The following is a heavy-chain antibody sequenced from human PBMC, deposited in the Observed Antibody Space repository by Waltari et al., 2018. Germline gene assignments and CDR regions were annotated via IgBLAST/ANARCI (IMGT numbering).Heavy chain of an antibody. Sequence: LEWVSYISSSGSTIYYADSVKGRFTISRDNAKNSLYLQMNSLRAEDTAVYYCARDGSGWYGSPLDYYYGMDVWGQGTTVTVSS. CDR2: ISSSGSTI. V-gene: IGHV3-11*04. D-gene: IGHD6-19*01. J-gene: IGHJ6*02. CDR3: ARDGSGWYGSPLDYYYGMDV.